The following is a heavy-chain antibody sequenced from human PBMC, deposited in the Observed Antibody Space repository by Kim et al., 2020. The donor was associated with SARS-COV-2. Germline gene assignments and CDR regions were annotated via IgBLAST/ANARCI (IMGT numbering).Heavy chain of an antibody. Sequence: YTDSQKVRFTNSRDKSTTTMYLQMNRLRAEDTAVYYCAKNGGSGSYFLDYWGQGTLVTVSS. J-gene: IGHJ4*02. V-gene: IGHV3-30*02. D-gene: IGHD3-10*01. CDR3: AKNGGSGSYFLDY.